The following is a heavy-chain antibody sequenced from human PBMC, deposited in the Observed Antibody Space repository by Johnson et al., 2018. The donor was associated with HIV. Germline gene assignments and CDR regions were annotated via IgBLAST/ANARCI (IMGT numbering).Heavy chain of an antibody. J-gene: IGHJ3*02. CDR3: AKDQHGPLVPTVMRDDAFDI. CDR2: IRYDGSNK. Sequence: QVQLVESGGGVVRPGGSLRLSCAASGFTVSSNYMSWVRQAPGKGLEWVAFIRYDGSNKYYADSVKGRFTISRANSNNTLYLQMNSLRAEDTAVYYCAKDQHGPLVPTVMRDDAFDIWGQGTMVTVSS. CDR1: GFTVSSNY. V-gene: IGHV3-30*02. D-gene: IGHD5-12*01.